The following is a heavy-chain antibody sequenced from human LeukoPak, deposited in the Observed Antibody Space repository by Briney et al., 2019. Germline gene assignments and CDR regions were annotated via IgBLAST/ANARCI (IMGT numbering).Heavy chain of an antibody. CDR2: IVGSGGST. D-gene: IGHD4-17*01. J-gene: IGHJ3*02. CDR3: AKDRSSVTIDAFDT. CDR1: GFTFNNYA. V-gene: IGHV3-23*01. Sequence: GGSLRLSCAASGFTFNNYAMNWVRQAPGKGLEWVSTIVGSGGSTYYADSVKGRFTISRDNSKNMQYLQMNSLRAEDTAVYYCAKDRSSVTIDAFDTWGQGTMVTVSS.